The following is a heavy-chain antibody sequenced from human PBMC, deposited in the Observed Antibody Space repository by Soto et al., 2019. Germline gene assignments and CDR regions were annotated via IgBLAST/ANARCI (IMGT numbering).Heavy chain of an antibody. CDR2: IIPILNIA. Sequence: SVKVSCKASGGTFSSYTISWVRQAPGQGLEWMGRIIPILNIANYAQKFQGRVTISADKSTSTAYMELSSLRSEDTAVYYCARDLLFDPWGQGTLVTVSS. CDR1: GGTFSSYT. D-gene: IGHD3-10*01. CDR3: ARDLLFDP. J-gene: IGHJ5*02. V-gene: IGHV1-69*02.